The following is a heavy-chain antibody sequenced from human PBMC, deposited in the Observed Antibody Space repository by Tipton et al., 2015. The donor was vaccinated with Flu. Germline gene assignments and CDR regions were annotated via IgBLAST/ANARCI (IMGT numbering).Heavy chain of an antibody. CDR2: IYTSGST. V-gene: IGHV4-61*02. CDR1: GGSISSGSYY. J-gene: IGHJ6*02. D-gene: IGHD4-17*01. Sequence: TLSLTCTVSGGSISSGSYYWSWIRQPVGKGLEWIGRIYTSGSTNYNPSLKSRVTISVDTSKNQFSLNLSSVTAADTAVYYCARDLYGYYGMDVWGQGTTVTVSS. CDR3: ARDLYGYYGMDV.